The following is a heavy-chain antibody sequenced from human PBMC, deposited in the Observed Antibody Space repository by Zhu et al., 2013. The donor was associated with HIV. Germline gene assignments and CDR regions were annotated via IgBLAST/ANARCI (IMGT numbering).Heavy chain of an antibody. J-gene: IGHJ5*02. D-gene: IGHD3-10*01. CDR3: ARGARITMVRGVIGPPYNWFDP. CDR1: GGSFSGYY. V-gene: IGHV4-34*01. CDR2: INHSGST. Sequence: QVQLQQWGAGLLKPSETLSLTCAVYGGSFSGYYWSWIRQPPGKGLEWIGEINHSGSTSYNPSLKSRVTISVDTSKNQFSLKLSSVTAADTAVYYCARGARITMVRGVIGPPYNWFDPWGQGTLVTVSS.